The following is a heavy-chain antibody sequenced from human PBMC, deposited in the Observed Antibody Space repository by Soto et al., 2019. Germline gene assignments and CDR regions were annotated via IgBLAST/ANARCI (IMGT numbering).Heavy chain of an antibody. CDR1: GGSISSYY. CDR3: ARQGFGPLHGLVDV. V-gene: IGHV4-59*08. J-gene: IGHJ6*02. Sequence: QVQLQESGPGLVKPSETLSLSCTVSGGSISSYYWSWFRQSPGKRMEWIGYVHHSWGSNYNPSLQSRVAISLDTSKSQFSLKVTSVTATDPAVYYCARQGFGPLHGLVDVWGQGTTVTVSS. CDR2: VHHSWGS. D-gene: IGHD3-10*01.